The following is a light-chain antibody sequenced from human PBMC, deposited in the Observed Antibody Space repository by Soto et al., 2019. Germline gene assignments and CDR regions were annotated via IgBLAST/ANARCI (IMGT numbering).Light chain of an antibody. CDR2: EVS. Sequence: QSALTQPPSASGSPGQSVTISCTGTSSDVGNYNYVSWYQQHPGKAPKLMIYEVSKRPSGVPDRFSGSKSGNTASLPVSGLQAEDEADYYCSSYAGSNNYVFGTGTKLTVL. J-gene: IGLJ1*01. CDR3: SSYAGSNNYV. CDR1: SSDVGNYNY. V-gene: IGLV2-8*01.